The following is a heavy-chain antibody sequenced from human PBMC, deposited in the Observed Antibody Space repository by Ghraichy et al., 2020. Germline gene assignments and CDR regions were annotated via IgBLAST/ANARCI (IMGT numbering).Heavy chain of an antibody. Sequence: SETLSLTCTVSGDSLTSDISYWSWIRQPPGKGLEWIGYYFHSGTTRYNPSLESRVTISLDTSKNQFSLKLTSVTAADTALYYCARWNGKVGWPDALDIWGQGAMVTVSS. CDR2: YFHSGTT. CDR3: ARWNGKVGWPDALDI. V-gene: IGHV4-61*01. J-gene: IGHJ3*02. CDR1: GDSLTSDISY. D-gene: IGHD1-1*01.